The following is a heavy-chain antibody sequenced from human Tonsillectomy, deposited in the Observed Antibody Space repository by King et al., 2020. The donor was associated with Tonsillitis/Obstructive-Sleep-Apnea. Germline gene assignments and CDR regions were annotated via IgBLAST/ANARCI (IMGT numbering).Heavy chain of an antibody. D-gene: IGHD6-19*01. CDR2: IYYSGST. CDR1: GGSISSSSYY. CDR3: AGSAYSSGGFDY. J-gene: IGHJ4*02. V-gene: IGHV4-39*01. Sequence: QLQESGPGLVKPSETLSLTCTVSGGSISSSSYYWGWIRQPPGKGLEWIGSIYYSGSTYYNPSLKSRVTISVDTSKNQFSLKLSSVTAADTAVYYCAGSAYSSGGFDYWGQGTLVTVSS.